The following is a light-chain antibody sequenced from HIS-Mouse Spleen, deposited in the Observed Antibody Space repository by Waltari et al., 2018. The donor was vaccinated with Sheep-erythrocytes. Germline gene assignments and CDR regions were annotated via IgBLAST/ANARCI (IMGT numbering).Light chain of an antibody. CDR3: CSYAGSYNHV. CDR1: SSYLGGYNY. Sequence: QSALTQPRSVSGSPGQSVTISCTGTSSYLGGYNYVSWYQQHPGKAPKLMIYDVSKRPSGVPDRFSGSKSGNTASLTISGLQAEDEADYYCCSYAGSYNHVFATGTKVTVL. V-gene: IGLV2-11*01. J-gene: IGLJ1*01. CDR2: DVS.